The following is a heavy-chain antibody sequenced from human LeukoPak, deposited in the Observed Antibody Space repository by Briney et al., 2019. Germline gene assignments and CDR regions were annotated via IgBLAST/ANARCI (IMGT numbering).Heavy chain of an antibody. CDR1: GFTFSSYG. V-gene: IGHV3-30*02. J-gene: IGHJ3*02. CDR3: AKTRLRWSSRDSGDAFDI. D-gene: IGHD4-23*01. Sequence: GGSLRLSCAASGFTFSSYGMHWVRQAPGKGLEWVAFIRYDGSNKYYADSVKGRFTISRDNSKNTLYLQMNSLRAEDTAVYYCAKTRLRWSSRDSGDAFDIWGQGTMVTVSS. CDR2: IRYDGSNK.